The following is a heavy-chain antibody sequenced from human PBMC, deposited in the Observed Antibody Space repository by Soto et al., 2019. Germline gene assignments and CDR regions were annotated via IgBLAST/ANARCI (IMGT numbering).Heavy chain of an antibody. Sequence: QVQLVQSGAEVKKPGASVKVSCKASGYTFTSYGISWVRQAPGQGLEWMGWISAYNGNTNYAQKLQGRVTMTTDTSTSTAYMGLRSLRSGDTAVYYCARTRRLIAAVGIPFDPCCQGTLVTVSS. CDR1: GYTFTSYG. D-gene: IGHD6-13*01. J-gene: IGHJ5*02. CDR2: ISAYNGNT. V-gene: IGHV1-18*01. CDR3: ARTRRLIAAVGIPFDP.